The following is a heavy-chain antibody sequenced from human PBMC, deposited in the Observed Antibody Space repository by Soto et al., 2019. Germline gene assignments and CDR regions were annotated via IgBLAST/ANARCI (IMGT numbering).Heavy chain of an antibody. J-gene: IGHJ4*02. Sequence: ASVKVSCKASGYTFTGYYMHWVRQAPGQGLEWMGWINPNSGGTNYAQKFQGWVTMTRDTSISTAYMELSRLRSDDTAVYYCARGPTMYYDFWSGYYHFDYWGQGTLVTVSS. V-gene: IGHV1-2*04. CDR3: ARGPTMYYDFWSGYYHFDY. CDR1: GYTFTGYY. CDR2: INPNSGGT. D-gene: IGHD3-3*01.